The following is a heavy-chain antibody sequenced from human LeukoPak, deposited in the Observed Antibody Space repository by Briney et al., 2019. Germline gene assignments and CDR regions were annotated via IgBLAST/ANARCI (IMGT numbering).Heavy chain of an antibody. CDR2: INHSGST. J-gene: IGHJ4*02. Sequence: SETLSLTCAVYGGSFSGYYWSWIRQPPGKGLEWIGEINHSGSTNYNPSLKSRVTISVDTSKNQFSLKLSSVTAADTAVYYCARGEGIAAAGPKPGFDYWGQGTLVTVSS. V-gene: IGHV4-34*01. CDR1: GGSFSGYY. D-gene: IGHD6-13*01. CDR3: ARGEGIAAAGPKPGFDY.